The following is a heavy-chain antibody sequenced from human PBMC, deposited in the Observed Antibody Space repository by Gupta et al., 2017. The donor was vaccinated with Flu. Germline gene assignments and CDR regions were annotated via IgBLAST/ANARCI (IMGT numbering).Heavy chain of an antibody. J-gene: IGHJ1*01. V-gene: IGHV3-33*01. Sequence: FRQAPGKGPEWVSYIWYDGSYQFYADSVKGRFTISRDDDQSTLYLQMNSLRAEDTAVYYCARGDSGLVLGSTVRAEHLHHWGQGTLVIVSS. CDR2: IWYDGSYQ. CDR3: ARGDSGLVLGSTVRAEHLHH. D-gene: IGHD3-10*01.